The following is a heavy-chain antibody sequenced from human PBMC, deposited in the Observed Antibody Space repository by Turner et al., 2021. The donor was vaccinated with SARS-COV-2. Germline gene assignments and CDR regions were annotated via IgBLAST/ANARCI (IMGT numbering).Heavy chain of an antibody. Sequence: QLQLQESGPGLVKPSETLSLTCPVSGGSISSSSYYWGWIRQPPGKGLAWVGNIYYSGSTYYNPSLKSRVTISVDTSKNQFSLKLSSVTAADTAVYYCAGEVVAATRPYYYGMDVWGQGTTVTVSS. V-gene: IGHV4-39*02. CDR1: GGSISSSSYY. CDR3: AGEVVAATRPYYYGMDV. CDR2: IYYSGST. D-gene: IGHD2-15*01. J-gene: IGHJ6*02.